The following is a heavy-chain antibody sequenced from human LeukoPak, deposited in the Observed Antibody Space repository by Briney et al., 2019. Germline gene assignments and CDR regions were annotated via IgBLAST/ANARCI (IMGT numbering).Heavy chain of an antibody. J-gene: IGHJ4*02. CDR2: INHSGST. Sequence: PETLSLTCAVYGGSFSGYYWSWIRQPPGKGLEWIGEINHSGSTNYNPSLKSRVTISVDTSKNQFSLKLSSVTAADTAVYYCARLQEYSSGWDTGDYWGQGTLVTVSS. V-gene: IGHV4-34*01. D-gene: IGHD6-19*01. CDR1: GGSFSGYY. CDR3: ARLQEYSSGWDTGDY.